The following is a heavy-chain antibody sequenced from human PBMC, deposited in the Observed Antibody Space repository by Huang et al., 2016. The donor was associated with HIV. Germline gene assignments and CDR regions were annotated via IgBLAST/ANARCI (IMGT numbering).Heavy chain of an antibody. CDR2: ISYDGRSD. Sequence: QVQLVESGGGVVQPGTSLRLSCAASGFIFSNFGMHWVRPAPGKGVEGVAVISYDGRSDRYSDSVKGRFTISRDNDKNTLSLEMNRLRHDDTAVYYCAKESRWFSDFDQWGQGTLVTVSS. CDR3: AKESRWFSDFDQ. V-gene: IGHV3-30*18. CDR1: GFIFSNFG. D-gene: IGHD2-15*01. J-gene: IGHJ5*02.